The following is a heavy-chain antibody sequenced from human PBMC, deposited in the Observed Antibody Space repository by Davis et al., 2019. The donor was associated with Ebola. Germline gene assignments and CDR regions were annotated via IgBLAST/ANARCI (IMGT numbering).Heavy chain of an antibody. CDR1: GYSFNTYW. D-gene: IGHD3-10*01. V-gene: IGHV5-51*01. Sequence: GGSLRLSCKGSGYSFNTYWIGWVRQMPGKGLEWMGIIYPGDSDTRYSPSFKGQVTISVDKSINTAYLQWSSLKASDTATYYCARIRITLVRGVVVPGGGFDTWGQGTSLIVSS. CDR2: IYPGDSDT. J-gene: IGHJ3*02. CDR3: ARIRITLVRGVVVPGGGFDT.